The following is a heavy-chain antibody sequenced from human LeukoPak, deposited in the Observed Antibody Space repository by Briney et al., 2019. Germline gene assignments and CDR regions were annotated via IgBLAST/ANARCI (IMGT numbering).Heavy chain of an antibody. V-gene: IGHV1-2*02. CDR3: AIGGYDWGFDY. Sequence: ASVKVSCKVSGYTFTDYYMHWVRQAPGQGLEWMGWINPNSGGTNYAQKFQGRVTMTRDKSISTAYMELYSLRSDDTAVYYCAIGGYDWGFDYWGQGTLVTVSS. CDR2: INPNSGGT. D-gene: IGHD5-12*01. CDR1: GYTFTDYY. J-gene: IGHJ4*02.